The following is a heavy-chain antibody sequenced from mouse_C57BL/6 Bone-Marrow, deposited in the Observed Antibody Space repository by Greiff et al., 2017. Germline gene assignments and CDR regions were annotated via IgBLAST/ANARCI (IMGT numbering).Heavy chain of an antibody. V-gene: IGHV1-50*01. CDR3: ARSDDYDGFAY. J-gene: IGHJ3*01. CDR1: GYTFTSYW. Sequence: QVQLQQSGAELVKPGASVKLSCKASGYTFTSYWMQWVKQRPEQGLEWIGEIDPSDGYTNYNQKFKGKATLTVDTSSSTAYMQLSSLTSEDSAVXYGARSDDYDGFAYWGQGTLVTVSA. D-gene: IGHD2-4*01. CDR2: IDPSDGYT.